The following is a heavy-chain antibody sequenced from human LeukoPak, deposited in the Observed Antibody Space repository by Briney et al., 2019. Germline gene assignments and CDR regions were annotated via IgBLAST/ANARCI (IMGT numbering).Heavy chain of an antibody. D-gene: IGHD2-2*01. CDR2: INHSGST. Sequence: SETLSLTCAVYGGSFSGYYWSWIRQPPGKGLEWIGEINHSGSTNYNPSLKSRVTISVDTSKNQFSLKLSSVTAADTAVYYCARGLLGYCSSTSCGGCWSDPWGQGTLVTVSS. CDR3: ARGLLGYCSSTSCGGCWSDP. J-gene: IGHJ5*02. CDR1: GGSFSGYY. V-gene: IGHV4-34*01.